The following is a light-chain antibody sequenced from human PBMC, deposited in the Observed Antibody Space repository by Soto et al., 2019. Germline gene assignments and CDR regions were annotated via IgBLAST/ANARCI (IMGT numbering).Light chain of an antibody. V-gene: IGKV3-15*01. CDR1: QSVSTN. CDR2: GAS. CDR3: HQYNKWHQK. Sequence: EIVMTQSPATLSVSPGERATLSCRASQSVSTNFAWYQQRPGQAPRLLISGASARATGIPARFSGSGSGTEFTVTISSLQSEDFEVYYYHQYNKWHQKFGKGTKVDI. J-gene: IGKJ1*01.